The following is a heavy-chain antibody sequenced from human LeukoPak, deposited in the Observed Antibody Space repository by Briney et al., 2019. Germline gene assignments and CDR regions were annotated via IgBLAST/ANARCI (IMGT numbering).Heavy chain of an antibody. CDR1: GYTFTSYD. J-gene: IGHJ4*02. CDR2: MNPNSGNT. CDR3: ARVILSNRRYYDFWSGHYFDY. D-gene: IGHD3-3*01. Sequence: ASVKVSCKASGYTFTSYDINWVRQATGQGLEWMGWMNPNSGNTGYAQKFQGRVTMTRNTSISTAYMELSSLRSEDTAVYYCARVILSNRRYYDFWSGHYFDYWGQGTLVTVSS. V-gene: IGHV1-8*01.